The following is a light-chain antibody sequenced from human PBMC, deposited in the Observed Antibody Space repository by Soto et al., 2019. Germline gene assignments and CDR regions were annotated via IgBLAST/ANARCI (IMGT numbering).Light chain of an antibody. CDR1: QSVSSSY. CDR3: QQYGSSQWT. J-gene: IGKJ1*01. V-gene: IGKV3-20*01. CDR2: GAS. Sequence: EIVXTQSPGTLSLSPGERATLSCRASQSVSSSYLAWYQQKPGQAPRLLIYGASSRATGIPDRFSGSGSGTDFTLTISRLEPEDFAVYYCQQYGSSQWTFGQGTKVDIK.